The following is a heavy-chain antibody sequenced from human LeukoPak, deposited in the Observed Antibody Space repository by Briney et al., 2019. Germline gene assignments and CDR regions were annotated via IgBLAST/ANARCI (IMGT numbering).Heavy chain of an antibody. CDR1: GGSISRYY. CDR3: ARDSSGWYYFDY. CDR2: IYYSGST. Sequence: PSETLSLTCTVSGGSISRYYWSWIRQPPGKGLEWIGYIYYSGSTNYNPSLKSRVTISVDTSKNQFSLKLSSVAAADTAVYYCARDSSGWYYFDYWGQGTLVTVSS. V-gene: IGHV4-59*01. D-gene: IGHD6-19*01. J-gene: IGHJ4*02.